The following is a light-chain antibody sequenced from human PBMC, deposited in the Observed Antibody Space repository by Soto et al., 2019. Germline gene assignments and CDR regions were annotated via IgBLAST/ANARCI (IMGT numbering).Light chain of an antibody. CDR2: DVS. V-gene: IGLV2-14*03. CDR3: CSYTSSSTHV. J-gene: IGLJ1*01. Sequence: QSALTQPASVSGSPGQSITISCTGTSSDVGAYDYVSWYQQHPGEVPKLMIFDVSDRPSGVSDRFSGSKSGNTASLTISGLQAEDEGDYYCCSYTSSSTHVFGSGTKLTVL. CDR1: SSDVGAYDY.